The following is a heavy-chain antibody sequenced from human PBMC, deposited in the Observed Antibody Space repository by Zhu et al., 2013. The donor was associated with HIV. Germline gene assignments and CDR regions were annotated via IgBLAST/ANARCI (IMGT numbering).Heavy chain of an antibody. CDR2: IIPIFGTA. CDR3: ARDHRRYYDSSGYYYRWFDP. Sequence: QVQLVQSGAEVKKPGSSVKVSCKASGGTFSSYAISWVRQAPGQGLEWMGGIIPIFGTANYAQKFQGRVTITADESTSTAYMELSSLRSEDTAVYYCARDHRRYYDSSGYYYRWFDPWGQGTWSPSPQ. V-gene: IGHV1-69*12. J-gene: IGHJ5*02. CDR1: GGTFSSYA. D-gene: IGHD3-22*01.